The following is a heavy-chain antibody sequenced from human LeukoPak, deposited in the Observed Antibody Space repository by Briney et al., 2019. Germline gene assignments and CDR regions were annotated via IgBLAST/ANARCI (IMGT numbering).Heavy chain of an antibody. J-gene: IGHJ4*02. Sequence: GGSLRLSCAASGFTFSSYSMNWVRQAPGKGLEWVSYISSSSSPIYYADSVKGRFTISRDNAKNSLYLQMNSLRSEDTAVYYCASLFYYDGSGLNDYWGQGTLVTVSS. CDR3: ASLFYYDGSGLNDY. CDR1: GFTFSSYS. V-gene: IGHV3-48*01. D-gene: IGHD3-22*01. CDR2: ISSSSSPI.